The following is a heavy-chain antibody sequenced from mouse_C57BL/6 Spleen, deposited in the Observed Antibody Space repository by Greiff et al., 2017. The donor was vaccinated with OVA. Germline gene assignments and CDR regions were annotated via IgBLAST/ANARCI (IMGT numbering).Heavy chain of an antibody. J-gene: IGHJ4*01. CDR1: GFNIKDDY. CDR3: TTRLANYAMDY. Sequence: VQLQQSGAELVRPGASVKLSCTASGFNIKDDYMHWVKQRPEQGLEWIGWIDPENGDTEYASKFQGKATITADTSSNTAYLQLSSLTSETTADYYCTTRLANYAMDYWGQGTSVTVSS. CDR2: IDPENGDT. V-gene: IGHV14-4*01.